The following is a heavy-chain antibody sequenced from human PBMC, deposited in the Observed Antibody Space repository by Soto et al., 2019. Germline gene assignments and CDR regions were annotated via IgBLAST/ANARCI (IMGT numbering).Heavy chain of an antibody. D-gene: IGHD2-21*02. V-gene: IGHV3-23*01. Sequence: WGSLRLSCAASGFTFSSYGMSWVRQAPGKGLEWVSAISGSGGSTYYADSVKGRFTISRDNSKNTLYLQMNSLRAEDTAVYYCAKDGGDYYYYYYMDVWGKGTTVTVSS. CDR2: ISGSGGST. CDR3: AKDGGDYYYYYYMDV. CDR1: GFTFSSYG. J-gene: IGHJ6*03.